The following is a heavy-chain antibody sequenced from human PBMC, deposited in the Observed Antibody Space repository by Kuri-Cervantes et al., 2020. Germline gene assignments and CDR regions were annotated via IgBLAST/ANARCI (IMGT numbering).Heavy chain of an antibody. CDR2: IYYSGST. CDR3: ARPRYSSSSPGYFDY. J-gene: IGHJ4*02. V-gene: IGHV4-34*01. CDR1: GGSLSGYY. Sequence: SETLSLTCGVGGSLSGYYWSWIRQPPGKGLEWIGSIYYSGSTYYNPSLKSRVTISVDTSKNQFSLKLSSVTAADTAVYYCARPRYSSSSPGYFDYWGQGTLVTVSS. D-gene: IGHD6-6*01.